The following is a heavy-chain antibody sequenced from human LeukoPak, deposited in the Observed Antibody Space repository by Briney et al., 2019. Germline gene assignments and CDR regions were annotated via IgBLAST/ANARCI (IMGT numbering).Heavy chain of an antibody. D-gene: IGHD3-10*01. Sequence: ETLSLACAVSGGSISSNNWWSWVRQPPGKGLEWVSGISPSGDITYYADSVKGRFTISRDNSKNTLYLEVISLTAEDTAVYYCAKDDAWLRFGEWSQGTLVTVSS. V-gene: IGHV3-23*01. CDR1: GGSISSNN. CDR3: AKDDAWLRFGE. J-gene: IGHJ4*02. CDR2: ISPSGDIT.